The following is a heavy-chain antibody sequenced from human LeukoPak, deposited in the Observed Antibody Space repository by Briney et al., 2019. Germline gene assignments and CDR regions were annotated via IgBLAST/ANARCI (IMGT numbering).Heavy chain of an antibody. Sequence: GGSLRLSCVASAFEFSSNWMSWVRQAPGKGLEWVASIKEDGSETYYVDSVKGRFTISRDNAKNSLYLQMSSLRAEDTAVYYCARDLHPRYYLPDYWGQGTLVTVSS. V-gene: IGHV3-7*04. J-gene: IGHJ4*02. D-gene: IGHD1-26*01. CDR3: ARDLHPRYYLPDY. CDR1: AFEFSSNW. CDR2: IKEDGSET.